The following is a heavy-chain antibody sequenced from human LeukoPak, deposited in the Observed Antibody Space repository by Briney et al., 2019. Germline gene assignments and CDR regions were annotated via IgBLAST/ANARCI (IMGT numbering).Heavy chain of an antibody. CDR2: ISYDGSNK. CDR1: GXTFSSYA. D-gene: IGHD3-10*01. J-gene: IGHJ4*02. CDR3: ARGVLEVRGVIIGPKYYFDY. V-gene: IGHV3-30-3*01. Sequence: GGSLRLSCAASGXTFSSYAMHWVRQAPGKGLEWVAVISYDGSNKYYADSVKGRFTISRDNSKNTLYLQMNSLRAEDTAVYYCARGVLEVRGVIIGPKYYFDYWGQGTLVTVSS.